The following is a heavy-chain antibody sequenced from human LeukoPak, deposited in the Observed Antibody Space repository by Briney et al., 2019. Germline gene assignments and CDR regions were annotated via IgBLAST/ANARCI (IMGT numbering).Heavy chain of an antibody. CDR1: GFPFSSYE. CDR2: IGTSGNVI. V-gene: IGHV3-48*03. Sequence: GGSLGLSCAASGFPFSSYEMNWVRQAPGKGLEWVSYIGTSGNVIYYADSVKGRFTISRDNAKNSLYLQMNSLRAEDTAVYYCARDRSVAGTGVHDVFDIWGQGTMVTVFS. D-gene: IGHD6-19*01. J-gene: IGHJ3*02. CDR3: ARDRSVAGTGVHDVFDI.